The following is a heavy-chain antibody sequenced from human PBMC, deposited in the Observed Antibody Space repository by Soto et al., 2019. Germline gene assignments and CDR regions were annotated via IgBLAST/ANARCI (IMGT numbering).Heavy chain of an antibody. CDR3: ARALVGADY. Sequence: QVQLVQSGAEVKKPGASVKVSCKASGYTFTSYDITWVRQAAGQGLEWMGWMNPISGKTGYAQKFQGRVTMTRNTSMSTVDMELSSLRSEDTAVYYCARALVGADYWGQGTLVTVSS. CDR2: MNPISGKT. CDR1: GYTFTSYD. J-gene: IGHJ4*02. D-gene: IGHD3-10*01. V-gene: IGHV1-8*01.